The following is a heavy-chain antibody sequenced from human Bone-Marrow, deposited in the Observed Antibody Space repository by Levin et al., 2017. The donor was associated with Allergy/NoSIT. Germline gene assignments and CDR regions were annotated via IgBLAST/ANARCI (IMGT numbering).Heavy chain of an antibody. J-gene: IGHJ3*02. CDR2: IYHSGST. Sequence: SQTLSLPCAVSGYSIRSGYYWGWIRQPPGKGLEWIGSIYHSGSTYYNPSLKSRVTISVDTSKNQFSLKLSSVTAADTAVYYCADCSGGSCYPDAFDIWGQGTMVTVSS. CDR1: GYSIRSGYY. V-gene: IGHV4-38-2*01. CDR3: ADCSGGSCYPDAFDI. D-gene: IGHD2-15*01.